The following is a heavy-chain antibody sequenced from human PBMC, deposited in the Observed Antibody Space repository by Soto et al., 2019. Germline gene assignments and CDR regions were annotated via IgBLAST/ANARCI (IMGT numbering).Heavy chain of an antibody. J-gene: IGHJ1*01. CDR2: INHSGST. CDR3: ARADYYDSSGPVFQH. D-gene: IGHD3-22*01. Sequence: QVQLQQWGAGLLKPSETLSLTCGVFGGSLTGYHWSWIRQPPGKGLEWIGEINHSGSTNYNPSLKRRVTIAADKSKDQFSLRLSSVTAADTAVYYCARADYYDSSGPVFQHWGQGTLVTVSS. CDR1: GGSLTGYH. V-gene: IGHV4-34*01.